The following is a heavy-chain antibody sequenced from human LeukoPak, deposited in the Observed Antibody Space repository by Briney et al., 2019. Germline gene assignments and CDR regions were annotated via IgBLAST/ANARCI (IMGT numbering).Heavy chain of an antibody. CDR3: ARRGGSSSRRSPIDY. V-gene: IGHV3-7*01. CDR2: IKQDGSQR. J-gene: IGHJ4*02. CDR1: GFTFSDYW. Sequence: GGSLRLSCTASGFTFSDYWMTWVRQAPGKGPEWVANIKQDGSQRYYVDTVRGRFTISRDNAKNSLFLQMNGLRAEDTAVYYCARRGGSSSRRSPIDYWGQGTLVTVSS. D-gene: IGHD6-6*01.